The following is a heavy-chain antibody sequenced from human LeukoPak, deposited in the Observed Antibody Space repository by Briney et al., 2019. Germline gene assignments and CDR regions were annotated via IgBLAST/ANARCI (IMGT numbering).Heavy chain of an antibody. CDR2: IKQDGSKK. CDR3: TRVGYIDEGIDY. Sequence: SGGSLRLSCVVSGFTLSSHWMSWVRLVPGKGLEWVANIKQDGSKKSYVDSVKGRFTISRDNAKNSLYLQMNSLRAEDTAIYYCTRVGYIDEGIDYWGQGTLVTVSS. J-gene: IGHJ4*02. D-gene: IGHD5-24*01. CDR1: GFTLSSHW. V-gene: IGHV3-7*04.